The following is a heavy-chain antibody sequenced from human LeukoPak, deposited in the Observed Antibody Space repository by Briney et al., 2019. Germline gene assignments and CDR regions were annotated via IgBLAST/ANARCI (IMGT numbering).Heavy chain of an antibody. D-gene: IGHD3-22*01. CDR3: ARVLGYDSSGYYLFDY. V-gene: IGHV1-2*02. Sequence: ASVKVSCKASGYTFTGYYMHWVRQAPGQGLEWMGWINPNSGGTNYAQKFQGRVTMTRDTSISTAYMELSRLRSDDTAVYYCARVLGYDSSGYYLFDYWGQGTLVTVSS. CDR2: INPNSGGT. J-gene: IGHJ4*02. CDR1: GYTFTGYY.